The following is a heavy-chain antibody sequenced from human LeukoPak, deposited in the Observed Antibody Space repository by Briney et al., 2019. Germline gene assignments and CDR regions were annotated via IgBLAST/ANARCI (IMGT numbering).Heavy chain of an antibody. CDR2: IRKKANSYTT. Sequence: GGSLRLSCAASGFTFSDHYMDWVRQAPGKGLEWVGRIRKKANSYTTEYAASVKGRFTISRDDSKDSLFLQMNSLKTEDTAVYYCARSNSGRDVYFDYWGQGTLVTVSS. J-gene: IGHJ4*02. CDR3: ARSNSGRDVYFDY. CDR1: GFTFSDHY. D-gene: IGHD1-26*01. V-gene: IGHV3-72*01.